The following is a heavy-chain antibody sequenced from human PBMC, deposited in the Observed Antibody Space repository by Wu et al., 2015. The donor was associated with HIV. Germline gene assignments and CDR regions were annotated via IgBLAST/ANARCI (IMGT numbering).Heavy chain of an antibody. Sequence: QVQLVQSGAEVKKPGSSVKVPCKASGGTFSSYAISWVRQAPGQGLEWMGGIIPLFGTRDYARSLQGRLPITTDESTSTAYMTLSSLRSEDTAVYYCATPRSPGFSSAWPTYFDYWGQGTLVTVSS. D-gene: IGHD6-19*01. V-gene: IGHV1-69*05. CDR2: IIPLFGTR. CDR1: GGTFSSYA. J-gene: IGHJ4*02. CDR3: ATPRSPGFSSAWPTYFDY.